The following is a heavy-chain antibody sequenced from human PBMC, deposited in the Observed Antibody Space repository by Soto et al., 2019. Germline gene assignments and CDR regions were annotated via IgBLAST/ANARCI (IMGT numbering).Heavy chain of an antibody. CDR1: GISISSSY. D-gene: IGHD3-3*01. CDR2: IYSGTNT. Sequence: PXGSLRLSCAASGISISSSYMSWVRQAPGKGLEWVSLIYSGTNTYYEASVKGRFTISRDNSKNTLYLQMNRLRAEDTAVYYCARASDLLHAYFGMDVWGQGTTVTVSS. V-gene: IGHV3-53*01. CDR3: ARASDLLHAYFGMDV. J-gene: IGHJ6*02.